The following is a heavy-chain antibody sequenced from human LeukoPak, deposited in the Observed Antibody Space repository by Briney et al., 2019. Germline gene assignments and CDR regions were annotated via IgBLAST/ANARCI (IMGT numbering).Heavy chain of an antibody. V-gene: IGHV3-23*01. J-gene: IGHJ4*02. Sequence: PGGSLRLSCAASGFTFSSYAMSWVRQAPGKGLEWGSVISGSGGSTYYADSVKGRFNISRDNSKNTLYLQMNSVRAEDTAVYYCARAESRDGYKYPLDYWGQGTLVTVSS. CDR3: ARAESRDGYKYPLDY. CDR1: GFTFSSYA. CDR2: ISGSGGST. D-gene: IGHD5-24*01.